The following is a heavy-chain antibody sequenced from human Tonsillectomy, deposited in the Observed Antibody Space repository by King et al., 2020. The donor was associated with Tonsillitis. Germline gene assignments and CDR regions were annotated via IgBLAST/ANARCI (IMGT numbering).Heavy chain of an antibody. Sequence: VQLVESGGGLVQPGGSLRLSCAASGFTFSSYDMHWVRHATGKGLEWVSAIGTAGDTYYPGSVKGRFTISRENAKNSLYLQMNSLRAGDTAVYYCARGAVGDSNYYYYGMDVWGQGTTVTVSS. V-gene: IGHV3-13*01. J-gene: IGHJ6*02. CDR3: ARGAVGDSNYYYYGMDV. CDR2: IGTAGDT. CDR1: GFTFSSYD. D-gene: IGHD3-3*01.